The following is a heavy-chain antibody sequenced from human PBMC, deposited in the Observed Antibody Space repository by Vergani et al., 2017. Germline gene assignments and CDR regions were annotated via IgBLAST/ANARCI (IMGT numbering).Heavy chain of an antibody. J-gene: IGHJ4*02. CDR3: ARDRVVGGSYYVAYFDY. V-gene: IGHV1-69*01. D-gene: IGHD1-26*01. CDR2: IIPIFGTA. CDR1: GGTFSSYA. Sequence: QVQLVQSGAEVKKPGSSVKVSCKASGGTFSSYAISWVRQAPGQGLEWMGGIIPIFGTANYAQKFQVRVTITADESTSTAYMELSSLRSEDTAVYYCARDRVVGGSYYVAYFDYWGQGTLVTVSS.